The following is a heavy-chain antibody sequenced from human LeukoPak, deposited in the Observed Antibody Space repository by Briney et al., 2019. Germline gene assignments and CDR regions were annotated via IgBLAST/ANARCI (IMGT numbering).Heavy chain of an antibody. J-gene: IGHJ4*02. V-gene: IGHV4-61*01. Sequence: SETLSLTCTVSGGSVSSGSYYWSWIRQPPGKGLEWIGYIYYSGSTNYNPSLKSRVTISVDTSKNQFSLKLSSVTAADTAVYYCARSHTASDYWGRGTLVTVSS. CDR1: GGSVSSGSYY. D-gene: IGHD5-18*01. CDR3: ARSHTASDY. CDR2: IYYSGST.